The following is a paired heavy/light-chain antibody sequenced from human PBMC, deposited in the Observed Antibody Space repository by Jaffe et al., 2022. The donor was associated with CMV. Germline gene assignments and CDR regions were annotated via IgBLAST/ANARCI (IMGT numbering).Light chain of an antibody. CDR1: QSISSY. V-gene: IGKV1-39*01. Sequence: DIQMTQSPSSLSASVGDRVTITCRASQSISSYLNWYQQKPGKAPKLLIYAASSLQSGVPSRFSASGSGTDFTLTISSLQPEDFATYYCQQSYRPLMYTFAQGTKLQI. CDR2: AAS. CDR3: QQSYRPLMYT. J-gene: IGKJ2*01.
Heavy chain of an antibody. CDR1: GFTFSDYG. Sequence: EVQLLESGGGLVQPGGSLRVSCAASGFTFSDYGMSWVRQAPGKGLEWVSGISIGGGNTYYADSVKGRFTISRDNSKNTLYLQMNRLRAEDTAVYYCAKLGGGGPFDIWGQGTMVTVSS. D-gene: IGHD1-26*01. CDR2: ISIGGGNT. J-gene: IGHJ3*02. CDR3: AKLGGGGPFDI. V-gene: IGHV3-23*01.